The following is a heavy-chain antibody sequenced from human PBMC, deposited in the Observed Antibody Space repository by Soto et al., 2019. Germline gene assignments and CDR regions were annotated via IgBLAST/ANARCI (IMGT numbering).Heavy chain of an antibody. CDR3: ARDQEGYRIAVAVRGHIDYYYGMDV. CDR1: GDSVSSNSAA. J-gene: IGHJ6*02. V-gene: IGHV6-1*01. Sequence: KQSQTLSLTCAISGDSVSSNSAAWNWIRQSPSRGLEWLGRTYYRSKWYNDYAVSVKSRITINPDTSKNQFSLQLNSVTPEDTAVYYCARDQEGYRIAVAVRGHIDYYYGMDVWGQGTTVTVSS. D-gene: IGHD6-19*01. CDR2: TYYRSKWYN.